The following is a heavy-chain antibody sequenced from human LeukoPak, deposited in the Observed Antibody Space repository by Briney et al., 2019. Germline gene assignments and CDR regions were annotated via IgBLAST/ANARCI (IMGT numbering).Heavy chain of an antibody. CDR3: ARLGVHYYYGMGV. V-gene: IGHV3-21*01. CDR1: GFTFSSYS. Sequence: PGGSLRLSCAVSGFTFSSYSMNWVRQAPAKGVEWVSSISSTSSYIYYADSQKGRFTISRDSDKNSLYLQMNSLRAEDTAVYDCARLGVHYYYGMGVWGQETTVTVS. D-gene: IGHD2-8*01. J-gene: IGHJ6*02. CDR2: ISSTSSYI.